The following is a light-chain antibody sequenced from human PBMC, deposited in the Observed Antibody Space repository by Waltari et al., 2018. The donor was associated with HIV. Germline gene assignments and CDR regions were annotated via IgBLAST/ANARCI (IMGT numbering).Light chain of an antibody. Sequence: AVTQPASVSGLPGQSTTISCTGGDSDFGLYNFVSWYQQHSGQPPQLILYDVDSRASVVSGRFSGSMSGNTASLTISGLRAEDEAHYYCASFTGDNTVMFGGGTEVTVL. CDR3: ASFTGDNTVM. CDR2: DVD. J-gene: IGLJ3*02. V-gene: IGLV2-14*03. CDR1: DSDFGLYNF.